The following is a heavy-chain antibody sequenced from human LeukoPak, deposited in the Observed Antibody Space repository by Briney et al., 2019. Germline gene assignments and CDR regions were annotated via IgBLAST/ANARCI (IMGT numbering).Heavy chain of an antibody. J-gene: IGHJ4*02. CDR2: INPNSGGT. CDR1: GYTFTGYY. V-gene: IGHV1-2*02. CDR3: ARCRWIQLWLTVDY. Sequence: GASVKVSCKASGYTFTGYYMHWVRQAPGQGLEWMGWINPNSGGTNYAQKFQGRVTMTRDTSISTAYMELSRLRSDDTAVYYCARCRWIQLWLTVDYWGQGTLVTVSS. D-gene: IGHD5-18*01.